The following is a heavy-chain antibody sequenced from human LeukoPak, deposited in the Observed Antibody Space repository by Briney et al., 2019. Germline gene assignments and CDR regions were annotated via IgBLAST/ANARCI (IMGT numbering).Heavy chain of an antibody. J-gene: IGHJ4*02. CDR2: ISGVGDNT. Sequence: GGSLRLSCAASGFTFSSYAMSWVRQAPGKALEWVSAISGVGDNTFYTDSVKGRFTISRDTSNNTLYLQMNSLRAEVTAVYYCAKVGGGDYMGGVLDYWGQGTLVTVSS. CDR1: GFTFSSYA. D-gene: IGHD4-17*01. CDR3: AKVGGGDYMGGVLDY. V-gene: IGHV3-23*01.